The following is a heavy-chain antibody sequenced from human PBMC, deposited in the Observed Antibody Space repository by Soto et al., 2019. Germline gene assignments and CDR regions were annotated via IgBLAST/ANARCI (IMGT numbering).Heavy chain of an antibody. CDR3: ARDRGIVGAGAYYYGMDV. J-gene: IGHJ6*02. CDR2: ISSSSSYT. CDR1: GFTFSAYY. V-gene: IGHV3-11*06. Sequence: GGSLRLSCAASGFTFSAYYMSWIRQAPGKGLEWVSYISSSSSYTNYADSVKGRFTISRDNAKNSLYLQMNSLRAEDTAVYYCARDRGIVGAGAYYYGMDVWGQGTRVTVSS. D-gene: IGHD1-26*01.